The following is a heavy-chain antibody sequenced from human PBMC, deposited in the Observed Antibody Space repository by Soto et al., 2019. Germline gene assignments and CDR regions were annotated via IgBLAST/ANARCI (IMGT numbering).Heavy chain of an antibody. CDR2: INPDGGGT. CDR1: GYTFTSYY. J-gene: IGHJ6*02. V-gene: IGHV1-46*01. D-gene: IGHD4-4*01. CDR3: AVGGNYLSMDV. Sequence: QVQLVQSGAEVKKPGASVKVSCKASGYTFTSYYMHWVRLAPGQGLEWMGIINPDGGGTSYAQQFQGRVLMTRDTSTSTVYMEMSSLRCEDTAVYYCAVGGNYLSMDVWGQGTTVTVSS.